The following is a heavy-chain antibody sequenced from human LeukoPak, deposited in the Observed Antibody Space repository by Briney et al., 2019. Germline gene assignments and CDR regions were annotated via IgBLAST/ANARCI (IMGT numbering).Heavy chain of an antibody. Sequence: PSQTLSLTRTVSGGSISSGSYYWSWIRQPAGKGLEWIGRIYTSGSTNYNPSLKSRVTIPVDTSKNQFSLKLSSVTAADTAVYYCARGDTIIWGFDPWGQGTLVTVSS. CDR3: ARGDTIIWGFDP. D-gene: IGHD5-12*01. CDR2: IYTSGST. J-gene: IGHJ5*02. V-gene: IGHV4-61*02. CDR1: GGSISSGSYY.